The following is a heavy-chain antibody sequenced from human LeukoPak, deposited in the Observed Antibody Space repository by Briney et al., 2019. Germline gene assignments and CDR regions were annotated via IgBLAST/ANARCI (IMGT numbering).Heavy chain of an antibody. D-gene: IGHD3-22*01. J-gene: IGHJ4*02. V-gene: IGHV4-59*01. CDR2: IYYSGST. CDR3: ARTHRTYDSSGYYYDY. Sequence: SETLSLTCTVSGGSISSYYWSWIRQPPGKGLEWIGYIYYSGSTNYNPSLKSRVTISVDTSKNQFSLKLSSVTAADTAVYYCARTHRTYDSSGYYYDYWGQGTLVTVSS. CDR1: GGSISSYY.